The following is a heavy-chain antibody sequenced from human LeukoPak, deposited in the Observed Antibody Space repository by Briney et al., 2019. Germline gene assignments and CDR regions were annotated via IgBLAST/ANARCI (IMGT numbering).Heavy chain of an antibody. Sequence: GGSLRLSCAASGFTFSSYAMSWVRQAPGKGLEWVSAISGSGGSTHYADSVKGRFTISRDNSKNTLYLQMNSLRAEDTAVYYCAKGTPGGGDYFLGAFDIWGQGTMVTVSS. CDR2: ISGSGGST. D-gene: IGHD4-17*01. J-gene: IGHJ3*02. V-gene: IGHV3-23*01. CDR1: GFTFSSYA. CDR3: AKGTPGGGDYFLGAFDI.